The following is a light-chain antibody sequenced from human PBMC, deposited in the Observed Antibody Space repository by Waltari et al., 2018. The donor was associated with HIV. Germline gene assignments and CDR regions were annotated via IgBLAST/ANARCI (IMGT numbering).Light chain of an antibody. V-gene: IGLV2-11*01. CDR1: NSSVVPYTH. J-gene: IGLJ2*01. Sequence: QSALTPPRSVSESPGQSVTIPCTRTNSSVVPYTHVSWYPQHPGNTPQLIIYEINTRPSGVPDRFSGSKSGNMASLAISGLQAEDEADYYCCSYADGYTWIFGGGTKLTVL. CDR3: CSYADGYTWI. CDR2: EIN.